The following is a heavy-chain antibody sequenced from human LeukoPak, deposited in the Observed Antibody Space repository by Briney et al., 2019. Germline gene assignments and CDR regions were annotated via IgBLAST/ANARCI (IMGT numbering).Heavy chain of an antibody. Sequence: SVKVSCKASGGTFSSYAISWVQQAPGQGLEWMGGIIPIFGTANYAQKFQGRVTITADESTSTAYMELSSLRSEDTAVYYCASYSSSWYGLFVYWGQGTLVTVSS. CDR1: GGTFSSYA. CDR2: IIPIFGTA. J-gene: IGHJ4*02. D-gene: IGHD6-13*01. CDR3: ASYSSSWYGLFVY. V-gene: IGHV1-69*13.